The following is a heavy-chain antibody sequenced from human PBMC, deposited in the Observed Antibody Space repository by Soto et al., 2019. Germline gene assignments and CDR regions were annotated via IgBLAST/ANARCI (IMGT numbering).Heavy chain of an antibody. CDR2: ISAYNGNR. CDR3: ARNLRFGELLGYYYYGMDV. J-gene: IGHJ6*02. Sequence: ASVKVSCKASGYTFNSYGFSWVRQAPGQGLEWMGMISAYNGNRNSAQKLQGRVTMTTDTSTSTVYMELSSLRSEDTAVYYCARNLRFGELLGYYYYGMDVWGQGTTVTVSS. V-gene: IGHV1-18*01. CDR1: GYTFNSYG. D-gene: IGHD3-10*01.